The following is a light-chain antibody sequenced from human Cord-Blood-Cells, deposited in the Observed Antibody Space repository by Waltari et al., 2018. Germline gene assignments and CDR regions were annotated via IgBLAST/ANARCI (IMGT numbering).Light chain of an antibody. CDR3: SSYTSSSTWV. CDR2: DVS. V-gene: IGLV2-14*03. CDR1: SSDVSGYNY. Sequence: QSALTQPASVSGSPGQSITISCTGTSSDVSGYNYVSWYQQHPGKAPKLMIYDVSNRPSGLSNRFSGSKSGNTASLTISGLQAEDEADYYCSSYTSSSTWVFGGGTKLTVL. J-gene: IGLJ3*02.